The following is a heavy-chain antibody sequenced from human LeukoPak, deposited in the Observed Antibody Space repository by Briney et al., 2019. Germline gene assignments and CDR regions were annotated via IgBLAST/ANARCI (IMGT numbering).Heavy chain of an antibody. D-gene: IGHD3-3*01. V-gene: IGHV1-2*02. CDR1: GYTFTGYY. J-gene: IGHJ4*02. Sequence: GASVKVSCKASGYTFTGYYMHWVRQAPGQGLEWMGWINPNSGGTNYAQKFQGRVTMTRDPSISTAYMELSRLSSDDTVVYYCARDHFDFWSGYSATYFDYWGQGTLVTVSS. CDR2: INPNSGGT. CDR3: ARDHFDFWSGYSATYFDY.